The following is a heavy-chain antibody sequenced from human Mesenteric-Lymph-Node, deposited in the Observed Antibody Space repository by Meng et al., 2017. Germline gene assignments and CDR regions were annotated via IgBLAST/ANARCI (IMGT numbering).Heavy chain of an antibody. V-gene: IGHV3-30*04. CDR2: ISYDGSNK. J-gene: IGHJ3*02. CDR3: ARVRRETLVDIVATGAFDI. CDR1: GYTFTSYA. D-gene: IGHD5-12*01. Sequence: SCKASGYTFTSYAMHWVRQAPGKGLEWVAVISYDGSNKYYADSVKGRFTISRDNSKNTLYLQMNSLRAEDTAMYYCARVRRETLVDIVATGAFDIWGQGTMVTVSS.